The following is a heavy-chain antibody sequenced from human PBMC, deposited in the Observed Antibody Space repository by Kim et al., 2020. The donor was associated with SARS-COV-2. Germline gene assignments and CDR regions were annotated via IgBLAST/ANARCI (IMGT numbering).Heavy chain of an antibody. CDR1: GFTVSSNY. CDR2: IYSGGST. D-gene: IGHD3-22*01. Sequence: GGSLRLSCAASGFTVSSNYMSWVRQAPGKGLEWVSVIYSGGSTYYADSVKGRFTISRDNSKNTLYLQMNSLRAEDTAVYYCARDRGYYDSSGSVGQWGQGTLVTVSS. J-gene: IGHJ4*02. V-gene: IGHV3-53*01. CDR3: ARDRGYYDSSGSVGQ.